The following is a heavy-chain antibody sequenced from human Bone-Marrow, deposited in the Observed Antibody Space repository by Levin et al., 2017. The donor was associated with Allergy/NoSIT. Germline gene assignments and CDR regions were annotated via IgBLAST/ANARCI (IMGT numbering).Heavy chain of an antibody. CDR3: ARVAMVRGVICAFDI. CDR2: INHSGST. Sequence: PSETLSLTCAVYGGSFSGYYWSWIRQPPGKGLEWIGEINHSGSTNSNPSLKSRVTISVDTSKNQFSLKLSSVTAADTAVYYCARVAMVRGVICAFDIWGQGTMVTVSS. D-gene: IGHD3-10*01. J-gene: IGHJ3*02. V-gene: IGHV4-34*01. CDR1: GGSFSGYY.